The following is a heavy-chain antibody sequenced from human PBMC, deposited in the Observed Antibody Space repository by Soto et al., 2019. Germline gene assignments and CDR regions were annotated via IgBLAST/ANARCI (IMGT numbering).Heavy chain of an antibody. V-gene: IGHV4-30-4*01. CDR1: GGTINSGDYF. CDR2: IFYTGST. J-gene: IGHJ3*02. D-gene: IGHD3-22*01. CDR3: ARAEGYYYDSSGPFDI. Sequence: SETLSLTCSVSGGTINSGDYFWSWIRQPPGKGLEWIGSIFYTGSTYYSPSLKSRASMSMDTSKNLFSLRLRSLTAADTAVYYCARAEGYYYDSSGPFDIWGQGTMVTVSS.